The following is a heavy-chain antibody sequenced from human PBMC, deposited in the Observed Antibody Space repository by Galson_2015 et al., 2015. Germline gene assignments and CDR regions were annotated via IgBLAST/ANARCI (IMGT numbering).Heavy chain of an antibody. V-gene: IGHV3-23*01. Sequence: SLRLSCAASGFTFSNYAMTWVRQAPGKGLEWVSDITGGGGSKYYADSVKGRFAISRDNSKNTFYLQMNSLRAEDTAVYYCARGSYCPGDCQLAEEFLYWGQGTLVTVSS. CDR1: GFTFSNYA. CDR2: ITGGGGSK. D-gene: IGHD2-21*02. CDR3: ARGSYCPGDCQLAEEFLY. J-gene: IGHJ1*01.